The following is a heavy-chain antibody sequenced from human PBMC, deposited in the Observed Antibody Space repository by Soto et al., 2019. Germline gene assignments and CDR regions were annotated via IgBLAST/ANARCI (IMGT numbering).Heavy chain of an antibody. J-gene: IGHJ4*02. D-gene: IGHD3-16*01. CDR2: ISGIST. Sequence: GGSLRLSCAASGFTLSSYAMSWVRQAPGRGLEWVSAISGISTYYADSVKGRFTIPRDNSRNMLFLQTNSLRAEDTAVYYCANFGGHGGYWGQGSLVTVSS. CDR1: GFTLSSYA. CDR3: ANFGGHGGY. V-gene: IGHV3-23*01.